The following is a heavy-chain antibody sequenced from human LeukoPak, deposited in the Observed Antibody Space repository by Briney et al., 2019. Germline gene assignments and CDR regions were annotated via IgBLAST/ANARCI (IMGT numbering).Heavy chain of an antibody. CDR3: ARVGESAGFDY. V-gene: IGHV3-23*01. CDR1: GFTFSNYA. Sequence: GGSLRLSCAASGFTFSNYAMSWVRQAPGKGLEWVSVIGGSGDTTYYADSVKGRFTISRDNSKNTLYLHMNSLRVEDTAVFYCARVGESAGFDYWGQGTLVTVSS. D-gene: IGHD3-10*01. CDR2: IGGSGDTT. J-gene: IGHJ4*02.